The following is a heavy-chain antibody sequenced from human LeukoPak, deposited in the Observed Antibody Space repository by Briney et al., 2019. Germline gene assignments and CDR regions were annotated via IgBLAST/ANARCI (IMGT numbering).Heavy chain of an antibody. CDR1: RFTFSNYN. CDR2: ITGSSSTV. CDR3: AREPTYTNSWYTTCDY. V-gene: IGHV3-48*01. D-gene: IGHD6-19*01. Sequence: PGGSLRLSCAASRFTFSNYNMHWVRQAPGKGLEWISYITGSSSTVYYADSVKGRFTISRDNAKSPLYLQMSSLRAEDTAVYYCAREPTYTNSWYTTCDYWGQGTLVTVSS. J-gene: IGHJ4*02.